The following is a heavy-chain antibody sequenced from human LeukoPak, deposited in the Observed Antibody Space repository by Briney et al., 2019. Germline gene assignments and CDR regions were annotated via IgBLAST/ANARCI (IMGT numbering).Heavy chain of an antibody. CDR3: ARDREWLGFDY. Sequence: ASVKVSCKASGGTFSSYAISWVRQAPGQGLEWMGGIIPIFGTANYAQKFQSRVTITTDESTSTAYMELSSLRSEDTAVYYCARDREWLGFDYWGQGTLVTVSS. D-gene: IGHD6-19*01. CDR2: IIPIFGTA. J-gene: IGHJ4*02. V-gene: IGHV1-69*05. CDR1: GGTFSSYA.